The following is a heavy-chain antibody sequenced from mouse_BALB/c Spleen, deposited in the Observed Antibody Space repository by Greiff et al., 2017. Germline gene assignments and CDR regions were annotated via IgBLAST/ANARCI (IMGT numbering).Heavy chain of an antibody. CDR2: IWAGGST. Sequence: QVQLQQSGPGLVAPSQSLSISCTFSGFSLTSYGVNWVRQPPGKGLEWLGVIWAGGSTNYNSALMSRLSISKDNSKSQVFLKMNSLQTDDTAMYYCARDGYRYDVAMDYWGQGTSVTVSS. J-gene: IGHJ4*01. CDR3: ARDGYRYDVAMDY. D-gene: IGHD2-14*01. V-gene: IGHV2-9*02. CDR1: GFSLTSYG.